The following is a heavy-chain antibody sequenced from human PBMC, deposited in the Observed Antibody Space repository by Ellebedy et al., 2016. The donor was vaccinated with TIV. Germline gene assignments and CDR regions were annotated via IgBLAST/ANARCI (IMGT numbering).Heavy chain of an antibody. D-gene: IGHD2-15*01. V-gene: IGHV1-18*04. Sequence: AASVKVSCKASGYTFTGYYMHWVRQAPGQGLEWMGWISAYNGNTNYAQKLQGRVTMTTDTSTSTAYMELRSLRSDDTAVYYCARLPLLGRYNWFDPWGQGTLVTVSS. J-gene: IGHJ5*02. CDR2: ISAYNGNT. CDR3: ARLPLLGRYNWFDP. CDR1: GYTFTGYY.